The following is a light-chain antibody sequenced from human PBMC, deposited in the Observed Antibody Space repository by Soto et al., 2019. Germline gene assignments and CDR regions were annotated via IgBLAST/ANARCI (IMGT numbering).Light chain of an antibody. CDR3: QQYNNWPPIT. V-gene: IGKV3-15*01. CDR2: GAS. Sequence: ELMIKQSPSTLSVTQGDRATLSCRASQSVTSNLAWYQQKPGQAPRLLIYGASTRATGIPARFSGSGSGTEFTLTISSLQSEDFAVYFCQQYNNWPPITFGQGTRLEIK. J-gene: IGKJ5*01. CDR1: QSVTSN.